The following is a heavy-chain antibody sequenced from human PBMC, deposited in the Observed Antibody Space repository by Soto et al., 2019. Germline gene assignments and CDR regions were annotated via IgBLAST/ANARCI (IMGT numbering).Heavy chain of an antibody. J-gene: IGHJ4*02. CDR1: RFAVSDNY. V-gene: IGHV3-66*01. Sequence: GGSLRLSCAASRFAVSDNYMSWVRQAPGKGLEFVSLIYSGGTTSYADSAKGRFTISRDNSKNTLYLQMNNLRAEDTAVYYCATRTITLPHWGQGTLVTVSS. CDR3: ATRTITLPH. CDR2: IYSGGTT. D-gene: IGHD5-12*01.